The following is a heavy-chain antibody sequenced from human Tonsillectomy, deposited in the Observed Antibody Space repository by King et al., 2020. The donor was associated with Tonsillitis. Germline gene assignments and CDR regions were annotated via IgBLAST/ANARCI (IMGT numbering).Heavy chain of an antibody. CDR2: IWYDGSNK. J-gene: IGHJ4*02. CDR3: ARGAGRNGDGYAGGY. D-gene: IGHD5-18*01. CDR1: GFTFSSYG. Sequence: QLVQSGGGVVQPGRSLRLSCAASGFTFSSYGMHWVRQAPGKGLEWVAVIWYDGSNKYYADSVKGRFTISRDNSKNTLYLQMNSLRAEDTAVYYCARGAGRNGDGYAGGYWGQGTLVTVSS. V-gene: IGHV3-33*01.